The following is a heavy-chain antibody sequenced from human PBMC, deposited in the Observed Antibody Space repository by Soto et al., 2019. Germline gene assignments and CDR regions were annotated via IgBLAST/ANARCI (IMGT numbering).Heavy chain of an antibody. CDR1: GFIVSDLY. CDR3: AADPYYYASGF. V-gene: IGHV3-11*01. J-gene: IGHJ4*02. Sequence: PGGSLRLSCAASGFIVSDLYMTWIRQAPGKGLEWLSYISGGGEIIHYADSVRGRFTVSRDNRRNLLYLQMSSLRAEDTAVYYCAADPYYYASGFWGQGTLVTVSS. D-gene: IGHD3-10*01. CDR2: ISGGGEII.